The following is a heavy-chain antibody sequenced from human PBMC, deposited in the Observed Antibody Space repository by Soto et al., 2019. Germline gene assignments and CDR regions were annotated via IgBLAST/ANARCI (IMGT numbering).Heavy chain of an antibody. D-gene: IGHD3-3*01. V-gene: IGHV3-21*04. CDR3: ARDRTIFGVVITYFDY. Sequence: PGGSLRLSCAASGFTFSSYSMNWVRQAPGKGLEWVSSISSSSSYIYYADSVKGRFTISRDNAKNSLYLQMNSLRAEDTAVYYCARDRTIFGVVITYFDYWGQGTLVTVSS. CDR2: ISSSSSYI. CDR1: GFTFSSYS. J-gene: IGHJ4*02.